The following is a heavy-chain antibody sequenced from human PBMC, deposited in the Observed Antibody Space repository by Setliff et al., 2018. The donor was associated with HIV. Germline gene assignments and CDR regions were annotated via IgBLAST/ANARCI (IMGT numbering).Heavy chain of an antibody. CDR2: IYYSGST. CDR3: ARPLTTSVNFWGDAFAI. D-gene: IGHD3-3*01. Sequence: SETLSLTCAVPGGSISSFYWSWIRQSPGKGLEWIGTIYYSGSTNYNPSLKSRVTISVDMSKNQFSLELTSVTAADTAVYYCARPLTTSVNFWGDAFAIWGQGTMVTVSS. CDR1: GGSISSFY. V-gene: IGHV4-59*08. J-gene: IGHJ3*02.